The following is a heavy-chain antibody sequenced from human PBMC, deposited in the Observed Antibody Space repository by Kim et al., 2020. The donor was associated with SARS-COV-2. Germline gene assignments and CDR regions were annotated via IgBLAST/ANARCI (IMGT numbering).Heavy chain of an antibody. V-gene: IGHV3-23*01. CDR1: GFTFSSYA. Sequence: GGSLRLSCAASGFTFSSYAMSWVRQAPGKGLGWVSAISGSGGSTYYADSVKGRFTISRDNSKNTLYLQMNSLRAEDTAVYYCAKDLCLTGDLRPPGTLFDYWGQGTLVTVSS. J-gene: IGHJ4*02. CDR3: AKDLCLTGDLRPPGTLFDY. CDR2: ISGSGGST. D-gene: IGHD7-27*01.